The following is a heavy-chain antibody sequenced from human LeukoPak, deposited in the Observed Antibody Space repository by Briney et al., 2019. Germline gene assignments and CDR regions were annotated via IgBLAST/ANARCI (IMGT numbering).Heavy chain of an antibody. J-gene: IGHJ4*02. CDR1: GFTFSSYA. Sequence: GGSLRLSCVASGFTFSSYAMSWVRQAPGKGLEWVSAISGSGGSTYYADSVKGRFTISRDNSKNTLYLQMNSLRAEDTAVYYCAKDRGYYGSGSPLGYFDYWGQGTLVTVSS. D-gene: IGHD3-10*01. V-gene: IGHV3-23*01. CDR2: ISGSGGST. CDR3: AKDRGYYGSGSPLGYFDY.